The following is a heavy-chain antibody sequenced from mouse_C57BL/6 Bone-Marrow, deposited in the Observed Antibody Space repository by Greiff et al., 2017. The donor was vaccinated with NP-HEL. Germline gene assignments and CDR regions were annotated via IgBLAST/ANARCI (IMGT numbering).Heavy chain of an antibody. J-gene: IGHJ2*01. V-gene: IGHV14-3*01. CDR1: GFTIKNTY. D-gene: IGHD2-1*01. Sequence: VQLKQSVAELVRPGASVKLSCTASGFTIKNTYMHWVKQRPEQGLEWIGRIDPANGNTKYAPKFQGKATITADTSSNKAYLQLSSLTSEDTAIYYCASGGLYYGNYRDYFDGWGQGTTLTVSS. CDR2: IDPANGNT. CDR3: ASGGLYYGNYRDYFDG.